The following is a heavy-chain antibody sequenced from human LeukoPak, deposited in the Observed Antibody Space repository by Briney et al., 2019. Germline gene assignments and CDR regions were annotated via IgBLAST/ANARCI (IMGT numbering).Heavy chain of an antibody. CDR3: ARGVVPAAIWFDY. D-gene: IGHD2-2*01. CDR2: IHYSGST. CDR1: GGSITDNNYY. V-gene: IGHV4-39*01. Sequence: SETLSLTCTVSGGSITDNNYYWGWIRQPPGKGLEWIGSIHYSGSTYNNPALKSRVTISVDMSKNQFSLKLSSVTAADTAVYYCARGVVPAAIWFDYWGQGTLVTVSS. J-gene: IGHJ4*02.